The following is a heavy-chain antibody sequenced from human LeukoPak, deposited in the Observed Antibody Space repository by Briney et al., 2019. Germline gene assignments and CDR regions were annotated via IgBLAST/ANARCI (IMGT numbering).Heavy chain of an antibody. CDR1: GFPFSIYE. CDR2: IGSSGTTI. D-gene: IGHD6-19*01. Sequence: PGGSLRLSCAVSGFPFSIYEMNWVRQAPAKGLEWVSNIGSSGTTIYYADSVKGRFSISRDNAKNSLYLQMNSLRVEDTAVYYCALLAVASDYYWGQGALVTVSS. CDR3: ALLAVASDYY. J-gene: IGHJ4*02. V-gene: IGHV3-48*03.